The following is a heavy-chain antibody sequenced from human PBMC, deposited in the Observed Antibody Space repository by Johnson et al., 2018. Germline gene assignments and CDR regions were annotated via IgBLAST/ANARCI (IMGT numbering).Heavy chain of an antibody. D-gene: IGHD6-6*01. CDR2: ISYDGSNK. CDR1: GFTFSSYG. J-gene: IGHJ1*01. V-gene: IGHV3-30*18. CDR3: AKEYSRSSEYFQH. Sequence: VQLVETGGGVVQPGRSLRLSCAASGFTFSSYGMHWVRQAPGKGLEWVAVISYDGSNKYYADSVKGRFTISRDNSKNTLFLQMNSLRAEDTAVFYCAKEYSRSSEYFQHWSQGTLVTVSS.